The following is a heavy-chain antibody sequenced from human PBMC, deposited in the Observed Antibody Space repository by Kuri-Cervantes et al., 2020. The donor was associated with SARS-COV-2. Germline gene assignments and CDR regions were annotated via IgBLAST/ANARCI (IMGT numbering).Heavy chain of an antibody. CDR2: ISTYIGNT. CDR3: AREESGGGAAAGDYGMDV. Sequence: ASVKVSCKASGYTFTSYGISWVRQAPGQGLEWMGWISTYIGNTNYAQKVQGRVTLTTDTSTSTAYMELRSLRSEDTAVYYCAREESGGGAAAGDYGMDVWGQGTTVTVSS. V-gene: IGHV1-18*01. J-gene: IGHJ6*02. D-gene: IGHD6-13*01. CDR1: GYTFTSYG.